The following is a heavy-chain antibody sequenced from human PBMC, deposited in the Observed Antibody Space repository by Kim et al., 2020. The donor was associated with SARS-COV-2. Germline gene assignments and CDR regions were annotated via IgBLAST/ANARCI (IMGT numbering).Heavy chain of an antibody. CDR2: IYASGRT. Sequence: SETLSLTCTVSGGSISSYYCSWIRQSAGKGLEWIGRIYASGRTDYNPSLKSRVTMSVDTSKNQFSLKLSSVTAADTAVYYCARREGGSNYFDQWGQGTLIPVSS. J-gene: IGHJ4*02. CDR3: ARREGGSNYFDQ. CDR1: GGSISSYY. V-gene: IGHV4-4*07. D-gene: IGHD1-26*01.